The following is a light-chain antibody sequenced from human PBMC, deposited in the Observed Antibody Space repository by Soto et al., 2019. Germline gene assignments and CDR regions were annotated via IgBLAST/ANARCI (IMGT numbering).Light chain of an antibody. CDR2: KVS. Sequence: DIVMSQTPLSSPVTLGQASSISCRSSQSLVYSDGDTYLSWLQQRPGKPPRLLIYKVSDRFSGVPERYSGSGAGTDFTLTISRVEAEDVGVYYCMQATQYSWTFGQGTKVDIK. CDR3: MQATQYSWT. J-gene: IGKJ1*01. CDR1: QSLVYSDGDTY. V-gene: IGKV2-24*01.